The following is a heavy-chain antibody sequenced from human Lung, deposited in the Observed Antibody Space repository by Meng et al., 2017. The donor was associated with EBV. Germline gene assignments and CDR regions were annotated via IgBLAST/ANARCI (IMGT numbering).Heavy chain of an antibody. D-gene: IGHD1-20*01. Sequence: LGGSGPGLVKPAGSLSLPCTVSSASISSNNYWTWVRQSPGKGLEWIGEIYHNENTNYNPSLMSRVTMSIDKSKNHFSLNLRSVTAADTAVYFCARAPGNWNFDSWGQGTLVTVSS. CDR3: ARAPGNWNFDS. V-gene: IGHV4-4*01. J-gene: IGHJ4*02. CDR2: IYHNENT. CDR1: SASISSNNY.